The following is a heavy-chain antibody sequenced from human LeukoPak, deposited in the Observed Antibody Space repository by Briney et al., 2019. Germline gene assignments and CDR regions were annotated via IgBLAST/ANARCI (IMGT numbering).Heavy chain of an antibody. CDR3: ARSDDYGDSNYGMDV. CDR1: GYTFTGYY. J-gene: IGHJ6*02. D-gene: IGHD4-17*01. V-gene: IGHV1-2*04. Sequence: GASVKVSCKASGYTFTGYYMHWVRQAPGQGLEWMGWINPNSGGTNYAQKFQGWVTMTRDTSISTAYMELSRLRSDDTAVYYCARSDDYGDSNYGMDVWGQGTTVTVSS. CDR2: INPNSGGT.